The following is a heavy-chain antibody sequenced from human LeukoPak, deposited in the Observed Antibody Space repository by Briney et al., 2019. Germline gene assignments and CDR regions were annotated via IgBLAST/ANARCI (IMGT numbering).Heavy chain of an antibody. Sequence: SETLSLTCTVSGGSISSSSYYWGWIRRPPGKGLEWIGSIYYSGSTYYNPSLKSRVTISVDTSKNQFSLKLSSVTAADTAVYYCARLSRRGYSYGSTSTLLDYWGQGTLVTVSS. CDR2: IYYSGST. CDR1: GGSISSSSYY. V-gene: IGHV4-39*01. CDR3: ARLSRRGYSYGSTSTLLDY. J-gene: IGHJ4*02. D-gene: IGHD5-18*01.